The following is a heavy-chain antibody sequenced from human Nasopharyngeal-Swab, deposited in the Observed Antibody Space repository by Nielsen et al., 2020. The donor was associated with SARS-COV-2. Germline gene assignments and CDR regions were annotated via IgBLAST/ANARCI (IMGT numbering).Heavy chain of an antibody. V-gene: IGHV4-34*01. CDR1: GFTVSSNY. CDR2: INHSGST. J-gene: IGHJ4*02. CDR3: ASASGYSYGYVTLFDY. D-gene: IGHD5-18*01. Sequence: ESLKISCAASGFTVSSNYMSWIRQPPGKGLEWIGEINHSGSTNYNPSLKSRVTISVDTSKNQFSLKLSSVTAADTAVYYCASASGYSYGYVTLFDYWGQGTLVTVSS.